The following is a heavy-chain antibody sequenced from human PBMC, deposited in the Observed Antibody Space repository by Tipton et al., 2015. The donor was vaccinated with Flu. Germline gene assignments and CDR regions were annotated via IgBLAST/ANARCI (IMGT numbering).Heavy chain of an antibody. V-gene: IGHV4-61*02. CDR1: GGSISSGNYF. J-gene: IGHJ6*02. CDR3: ARAESSLWAGHCYGLGV. CDR2: IHTSGTT. D-gene: IGHD6-19*01. Sequence: TLSLTCTVSGGSISSGNYFWNWIRQPAGKGPEWIGRIHTSGTTYYKPSLKSRVTISLDTSKNHFSLRLTSVTAADTALYFCARAESSLWAGHCYGLGVGGQGTTVTVSS.